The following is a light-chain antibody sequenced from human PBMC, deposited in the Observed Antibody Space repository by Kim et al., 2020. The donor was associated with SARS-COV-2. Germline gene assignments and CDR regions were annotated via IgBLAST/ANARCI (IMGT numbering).Light chain of an antibody. V-gene: IGKV1-8*01. J-gene: IGKJ4*01. CDR3: QQHYIYPLT. CDR2: DAF. CDR1: QDSSNS. Sequence: ASTGDRVHSTCRASQDSSNSLAWYQHKPGKAPELLIYDAFTLQSGVSPRFSGSRSGTDFTLTISSLQSEDFAAYYCQQHYIYPLTFGGGTKVDIK.